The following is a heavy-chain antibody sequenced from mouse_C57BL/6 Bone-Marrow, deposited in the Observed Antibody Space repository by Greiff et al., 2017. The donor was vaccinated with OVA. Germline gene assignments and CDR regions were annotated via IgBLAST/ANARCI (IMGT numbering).Heavy chain of an antibody. D-gene: IGHD2-3*01. CDR1: GFTFSDFY. Sequence: EVQRVESGGGLVQSGRSLRLSCATSGFTFSDFYMEWVRQAPGKGLEWIAASRNKANDYTTEYSASVKGRLIVSRDTSQSILYLQMNALRAEDTAIYYCARAYDGYWSFDYWGQGTTLTVSS. CDR2: SRNKANDYTT. CDR3: ARAYDGYWSFDY. V-gene: IGHV7-1*01. J-gene: IGHJ2*01.